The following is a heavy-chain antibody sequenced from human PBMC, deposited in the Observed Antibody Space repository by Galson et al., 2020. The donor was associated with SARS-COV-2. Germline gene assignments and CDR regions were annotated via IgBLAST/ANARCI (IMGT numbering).Heavy chain of an antibody. CDR2: ITHSGDA. V-gene: IGHV4-34*01. CDR3: ARARPSRSGFYYYYHMDV. J-gene: IGHJ6*03. CDR1: GESFSPNY. Sequence: TLSLTCAVYGESFSPNYWNWVRLSPGRGLEWIGEITHSGDASYSPSLKSRVTISVDKSKNQFSLNVRSVTAADTALYYCARARPSRSGFYYYYHMDVWSKGTTVTVSS. D-gene: IGHD3-3*01.